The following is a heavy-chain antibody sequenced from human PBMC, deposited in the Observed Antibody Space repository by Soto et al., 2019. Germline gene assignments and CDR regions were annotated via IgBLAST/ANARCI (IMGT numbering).Heavy chain of an antibody. CDR3: ARDGERDTGLNFYYYLHGMDA. CDR1: GYGFNTYA. D-gene: IGHD1-1*01. CDR2: ISPYNGTT. V-gene: IGHV1-18*04. J-gene: IGHJ6*02. Sequence: SWKDCGYGFNTYARCWVRQAHRQGLEWMGWISPYNGTTKYAEKFQGEMTMTTDTATSTAYMDLRSLRSDDTAVYYCARDGERDTGLNFYYYLHGMDAWGQGTRVTV.